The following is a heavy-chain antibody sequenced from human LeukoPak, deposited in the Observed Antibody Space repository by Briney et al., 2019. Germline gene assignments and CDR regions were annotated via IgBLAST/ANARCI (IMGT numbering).Heavy chain of an antibody. J-gene: IGHJ1*01. CDR3: ARLESGDHGNIPH. V-gene: IGHV4-59*08. D-gene: IGHD1-26*01. Sequence: PSETLSLTCTVSGGSLSTYYWTWIRQLPGKGLEWIGYIYHTGTTRYNPSLNSRVTISVVTSKNQCPLRLNSVTAADAAIYYCARLESGDHGNIPHWGQGTLVTVSS. CDR1: GGSLSTYY. CDR2: IYHTGTT.